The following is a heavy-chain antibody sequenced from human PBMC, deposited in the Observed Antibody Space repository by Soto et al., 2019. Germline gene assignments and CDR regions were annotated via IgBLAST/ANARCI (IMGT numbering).Heavy chain of an antibody. D-gene: IGHD6-19*01. CDR3: ARDAYSSGYYSFDY. V-gene: IGHV4-59*01. CDR1: GGSITSYY. Sequence: PSETLSLTCTVSGGSITSYYWSWIRQPPGKGLEWIGYIYYSGSTNYNPYLKSRVTISVDTSKNQFSLKLSSMTAADTAVYYCARDAYSSGYYSFDYWGQGALVTVSS. CDR2: IYYSGST. J-gene: IGHJ4*02.